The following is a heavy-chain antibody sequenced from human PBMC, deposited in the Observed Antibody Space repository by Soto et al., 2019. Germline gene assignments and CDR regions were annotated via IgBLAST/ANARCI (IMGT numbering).Heavy chain of an antibody. J-gene: IGHJ2*01. Sequence: EVQLLESGGGLVQPGGSLRLSCAASGFTFSSYAMSWVRQAPGKGLEWVSAISGSGGSTYYADSVKGRFTISRDNSKNPLYLQMNSLRAEDTAVYYCAKCSGAMRWQLAPKNWYFDLWGRGTLVTVSS. CDR2: ISGSGGST. D-gene: IGHD3-10*02. CDR1: GFTFSSYA. V-gene: IGHV3-23*01. CDR3: AKCSGAMRWQLAPKNWYFDL.